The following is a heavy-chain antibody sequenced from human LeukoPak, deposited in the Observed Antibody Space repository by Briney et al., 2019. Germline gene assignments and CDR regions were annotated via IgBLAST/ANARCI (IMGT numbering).Heavy chain of an antibody. D-gene: IGHD5-24*01. J-gene: IGHJ4*02. V-gene: IGHV3-74*01. CDR2: INSDGSST. Sequence: PGGSLRLSCAASGFTFSSYWMHWVRPAPGKGLVWVSRINSDGSSTSYADSVKGRFTISRDNAKNTLYLQMNSLRAEDTAVYYCASLRFRGVEMDYWGQGTLVTVSS. CDR1: GFTFSSYW. CDR3: ASLRFRGVEMDY.